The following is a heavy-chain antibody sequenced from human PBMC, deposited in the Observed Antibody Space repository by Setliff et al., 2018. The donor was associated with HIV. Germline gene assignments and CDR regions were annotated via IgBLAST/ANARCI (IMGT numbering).Heavy chain of an antibody. CDR2: VDPKDGET. J-gene: IGHJ6*02. CDR1: GFTFTDFN. Sequence: ASVKVSCKVSGFTFTDFNMHWVQQAPGKGLEWMGLVDPKDGETMYAEKFQGRVTITADTSTDTAYMELSSLRSEDTAVYYCAREDYYYYGMDVWGQGTTVTVSS. V-gene: IGHV1-69-2*01. CDR3: AREDYYYYGMDV.